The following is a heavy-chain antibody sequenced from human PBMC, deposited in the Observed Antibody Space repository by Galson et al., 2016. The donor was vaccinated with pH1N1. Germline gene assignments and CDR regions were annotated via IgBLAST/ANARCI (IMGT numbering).Heavy chain of an antibody. CDR1: GFTFSSYW. CDR2: ISHDGTVT. J-gene: IGHJ4*02. Sequence: SLRLSCAASGFTFSSYWMSWVRQAPGKGLEWVAVISHDGTVTYYADSVKGRFTISRDSSKNTLSLQMNSLRAEDTAVYYCAKEMTVKTSENFDYWGQGTLVTVSS. D-gene: IGHD3-22*01. CDR3: AKEMTVKTSENFDY. V-gene: IGHV3-30*18.